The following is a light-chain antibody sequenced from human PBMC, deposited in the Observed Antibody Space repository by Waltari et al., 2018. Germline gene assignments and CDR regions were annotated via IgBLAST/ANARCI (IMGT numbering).Light chain of an antibody. Sequence: DIVMTQTPLSLSVTPGQPASISCKSTQSLVNSEGKTHLYWYLQKPGQPPQPLIYEVSKRFSGVPDSFSGSGSGTDFTLKISRVEAEDVGVYYCMQTIELPRTFGQGTRLEIK. CDR1: QSLVNSEGKTH. J-gene: IGKJ5*01. CDR2: EVS. CDR3: MQTIELPRT. V-gene: IGKV2D-29*01.